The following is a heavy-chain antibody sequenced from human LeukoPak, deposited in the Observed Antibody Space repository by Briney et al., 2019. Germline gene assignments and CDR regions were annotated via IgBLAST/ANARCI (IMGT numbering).Heavy chain of an antibody. D-gene: IGHD3-10*02. CDR2: ISSSGSTI. CDR1: GFTFSSYE. J-gene: IGHJ6*04. Sequence: GGSLRLSCAASGFTFSSYEMNWVRQAPGKGLEWVSYISSSGSTIYYADSVKGRFTISRDNAKNSLYLQMNSLRAEATAVYYCAEPGITMIGGVWGKGTTVPISS. CDR3: AEPGITMIGGV. V-gene: IGHV3-48*03.